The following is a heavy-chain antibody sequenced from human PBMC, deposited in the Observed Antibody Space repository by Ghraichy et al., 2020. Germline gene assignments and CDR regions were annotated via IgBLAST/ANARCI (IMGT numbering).Heavy chain of an antibody. J-gene: IGHJ4*02. CDR3: SRLGGSETLEYYFNY. V-gene: IGHV4-39*01. CDR2: VYYSGRT. Sequence: SETLSLTCTVSGGSISNIGYYWGWIRQSPGKGLEWIGSVYYSGRTYYNSSLESRLTISTDTSKNQLSLRLRSVTATDTAVYYCSRLGGSETLEYYFNYWGQGTLVTVSS. D-gene: IGHD3-10*01. CDR1: GGSISNIGYY.